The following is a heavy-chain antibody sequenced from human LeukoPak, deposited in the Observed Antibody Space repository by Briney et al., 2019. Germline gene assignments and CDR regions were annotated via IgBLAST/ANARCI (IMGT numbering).Heavy chain of an antibody. V-gene: IGHV3-7*01. Sequence: GGSLRLSCAASGFTFSSYWMSWVRQAPGKGLEWVANIKQDGSGKYYVDSVKGRFTISRDNAKNSLYLRMNSLRAEDTAVYYCARDMAMILGGGAFDIWGQGTMVTVSS. D-gene: IGHD3-16*01. CDR1: GFTFSSYW. J-gene: IGHJ3*02. CDR2: IKQDGSGK. CDR3: ARDMAMILGGGAFDI.